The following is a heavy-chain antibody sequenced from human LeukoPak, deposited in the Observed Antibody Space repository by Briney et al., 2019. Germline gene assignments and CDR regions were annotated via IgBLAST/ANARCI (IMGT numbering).Heavy chain of an antibody. CDR1: GFTFSRYW. J-gene: IGHJ1*01. Sequence: GGSLRLSCAASGFTFSRYWMHWVRQAPGKGLVWVSRLNTDGSWTNYADSVKGRFTISRDNAENTLYLQMNSLRAEDTAVYYCAKDRDREYFQHWGQGTLVTVSS. CDR2: LNTDGSWT. V-gene: IGHV3-74*01. CDR3: AKDRDREYFQH.